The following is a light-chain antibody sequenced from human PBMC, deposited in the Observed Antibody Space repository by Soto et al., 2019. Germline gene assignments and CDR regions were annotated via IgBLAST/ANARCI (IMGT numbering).Light chain of an antibody. CDR3: QQYGSSPTWT. V-gene: IGKV3-20*01. CDR1: QSVSSNY. CDR2: GAS. Sequence: ESVLTQSPGTLSLSAGERATVSCRASQSVSSNYLAWYQQKPGQAPRLLIYGASTRATGIPDRFSGSGSGTDFTLTISRLEPEDSAVYYCQQYGSSPTWTFGQGTKVDIK. J-gene: IGKJ1*01.